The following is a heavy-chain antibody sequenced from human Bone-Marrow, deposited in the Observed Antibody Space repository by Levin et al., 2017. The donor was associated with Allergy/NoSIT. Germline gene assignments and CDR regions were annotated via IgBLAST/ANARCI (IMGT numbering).Heavy chain of an antibody. Sequence: GESLKISCAASGFSFDDYSMHWVRQAPGKGLEWVSLISWDGDSTYYADSVKGRFTISRDSSKSSLYLQMNSLRTEDTALYFCAKGYDYGDYYLDSWGQGTLVTVSS. V-gene: IGHV3-43*01. CDR3: AKGYDYGDYYLDS. J-gene: IGHJ4*02. CDR1: GFSFDDYS. CDR2: ISWDGDST. D-gene: IGHD4-17*01.